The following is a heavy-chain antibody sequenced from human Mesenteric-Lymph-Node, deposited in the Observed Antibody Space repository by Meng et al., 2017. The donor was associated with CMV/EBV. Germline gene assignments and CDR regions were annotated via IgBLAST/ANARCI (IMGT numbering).Heavy chain of an antibody. J-gene: IGHJ6*02. Sequence: GESLKISCAASGFNFRNSAMSWVRQTPGKGLEWVSGVSGGGEMTDYADSVKGRFTISRDNSKNTLYLQMNSLRAEDTAVYYCARDAAIFGVVIISRSLDVWGQGTTVTVSS. CDR2: VSGGGEMT. V-gene: IGHV3-23*01. CDR1: GFNFRNSA. D-gene: IGHD3-3*01. CDR3: ARDAAIFGVVIISRSLDV.